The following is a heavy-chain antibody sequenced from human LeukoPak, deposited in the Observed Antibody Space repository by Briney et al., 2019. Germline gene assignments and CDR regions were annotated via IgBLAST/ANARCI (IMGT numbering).Heavy chain of an antibody. J-gene: IGHJ4*02. D-gene: IGHD3-3*01. Sequence: ASVKVSCKASGYTFTGYYMHWVRQAPGQGLEWMGWINPNSGGTNYAQKLQGRVTMTTDTSTSTAYMELRSLRSDDTAVYYCARATYYDFWSGYYTDQYYFDYWGQGTLVTVSS. CDR1: GYTFTGYY. CDR2: INPNSGGT. V-gene: IGHV1-2*02. CDR3: ARATYYDFWSGYYTDQYYFDY.